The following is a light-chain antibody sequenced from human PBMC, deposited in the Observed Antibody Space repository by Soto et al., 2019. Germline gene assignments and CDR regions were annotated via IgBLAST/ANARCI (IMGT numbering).Light chain of an antibody. CDR3: LLSYNGPYV. J-gene: IGLJ1*01. Sequence: AVASRMASLSVSPGGTGPLTCGSSTGAVTNGHYPYWFQQKPGQAPRTLIYDTTNRHSWTPARFSGSLLGGKAALTLSGAQTEDEAEYYCLLSYNGPYVFGTGTKVTVL. CDR1: TGAVTNGHY. CDR2: DTT. V-gene: IGLV7-46*01.